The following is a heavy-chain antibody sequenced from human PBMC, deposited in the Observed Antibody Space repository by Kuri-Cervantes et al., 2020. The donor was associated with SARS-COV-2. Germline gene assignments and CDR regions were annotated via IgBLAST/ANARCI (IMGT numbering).Heavy chain of an antibody. CDR2: VKTNSGNT. CDR1: ETTFPNYD. J-gene: IGHJ4*02. CDR3: YCAPKEGFDS. V-gene: IGHV1-8*01. D-gene: IGHD2-21*01. Sequence: ASMKVSCKAPETTFPNYDINWVRQATGQGLEWMGMVKTNSGNTLYAQIFQGRVTMTWDTSTSTVYLELSSLTSEDTAIYYCYCAPKEGFDSWGQGTLVTVSS.